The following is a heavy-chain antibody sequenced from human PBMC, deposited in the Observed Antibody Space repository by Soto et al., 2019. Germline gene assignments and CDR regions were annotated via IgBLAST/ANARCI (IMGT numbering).Heavy chain of an antibody. CDR1: GGSISSYY. CDR2: IYYRGST. CDR3: ARYSGTYWFDP. D-gene: IGHD1-26*01. V-gene: IGHV4-59*01. J-gene: IGHJ5*02. Sequence: QVRLQESGPGLVKPSETLSLTCTVSGGSISSYYWSWIRQPPGKGLEWIGYIYYRGSTNYNPSLKSRVTISVDTSKTQFSLKLSSVTAADTAVYYCARYSGTYWFDPWGQGTLVTVSS.